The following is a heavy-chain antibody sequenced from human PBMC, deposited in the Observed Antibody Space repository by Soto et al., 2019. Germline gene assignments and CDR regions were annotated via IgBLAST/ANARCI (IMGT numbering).Heavy chain of an antibody. CDR1: GFTFSSYA. CDR2: ISGSGGST. J-gene: IGHJ6*02. D-gene: IGHD4-17*01. V-gene: IGHV3-23*01. Sequence: GGSLRLSCAASGFTFSSYAMSWVRQAPGKGLDWVSAISGSGGSTYYADSVKGRLTISRDNSKNTLYLQMNSLRAEDTAVYYCAKDQDTGGVTKHDVWGHVTTVTVSS. CDR3: AKDQDTGGVTKHDV.